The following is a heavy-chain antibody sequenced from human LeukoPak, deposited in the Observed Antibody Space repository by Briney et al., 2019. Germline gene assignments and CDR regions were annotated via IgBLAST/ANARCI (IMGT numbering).Heavy chain of an antibody. D-gene: IGHD3-3*01. J-gene: IGHJ4*02. CDR2: ISAYNGNT. CDR1: GYAFTSYG. CDR3: ARDVAIFGVVIPGLDY. V-gene: IGHV1-18*01. Sequence: VASVKVSCKASGYAFTSYGISWVRQVPGQGLEWMGWISAYNGNTNYAQKLQGRVTMTTDTSTSTAYMELRSLRSDDTAVYYCARDVAIFGVVIPGLDYWGQGTLVTVSS.